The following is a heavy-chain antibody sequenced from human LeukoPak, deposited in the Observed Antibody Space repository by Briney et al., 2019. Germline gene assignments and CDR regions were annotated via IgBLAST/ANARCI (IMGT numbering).Heavy chain of an antibody. CDR2: ISAHSGNT. V-gene: IGHV1-18*01. D-gene: IGHD3-10*01. J-gene: IGHJ5*02. CDR3: ARVGDHYYGAGSYYFDWFDP. CDR1: GYTFTSYG. Sequence: ASVKVSCKASGYTFTSYGISWVRQAPGQGLEWMGWISAHSGNTNYAQKLQGRVTMTTDTSTSTAYMELRSLRSDDTAVYYCARVGDHYYGAGSYYFDWFDPWGQGTLVTVSS.